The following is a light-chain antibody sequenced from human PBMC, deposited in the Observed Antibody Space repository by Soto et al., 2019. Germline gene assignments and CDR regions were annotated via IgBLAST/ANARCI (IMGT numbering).Light chain of an antibody. Sequence: DTQMPKSQSSVSPPEEDRVTIPFRASRGISSGLASYQQKPGKAPKLLIYVASSLQSGVPSRFSGSGSGTDFTLTISSLQPEDFATYYCQQANSFPLTFGGGTKVEIK. J-gene: IGKJ4*01. CDR1: RGISSG. CDR3: QQANSFPLT. V-gene: IGKV1-12*01. CDR2: VAS.